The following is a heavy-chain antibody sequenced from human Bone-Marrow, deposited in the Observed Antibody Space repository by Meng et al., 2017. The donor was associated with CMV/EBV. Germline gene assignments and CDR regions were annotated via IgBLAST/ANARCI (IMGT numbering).Heavy chain of an antibody. CDR1: GGSFSGYD. CDR2: INHSGST. CDR3: ARGGVVVNGAPFYY. D-gene: IGHD3-22*01. V-gene: IGHV4-34*01. Sequence: PLTPSEYWSLPWAVHGGSFSGYDWSRIRQPQGKWRERIGEINHSGSTNYNPSLKSRSTIAVNTSKNQFSLNLSSGTAADTAVYYCARGGVVVNGAPFYYWGQETLVTVSS. J-gene: IGHJ4*02.